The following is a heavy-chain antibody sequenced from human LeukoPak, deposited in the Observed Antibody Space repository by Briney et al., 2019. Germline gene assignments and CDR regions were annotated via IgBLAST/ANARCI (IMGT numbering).Heavy chain of an antibody. V-gene: IGHV4-34*01. Sequence: ASETLSLTCAVYGGSFSGYYWSWIRQPPGKGLEWIGEINHSGSTNYNPSLKSRVTISVDTSKNQFSLKLSSVTAADTAVYYCARAGQYYFDSAGYFPDYWGQGTLVTVSS. D-gene: IGHD3-22*01. CDR3: ARAGQYYFDSAGYFPDY. J-gene: IGHJ4*02. CDR1: GGSFSGYY. CDR2: INHSGST.